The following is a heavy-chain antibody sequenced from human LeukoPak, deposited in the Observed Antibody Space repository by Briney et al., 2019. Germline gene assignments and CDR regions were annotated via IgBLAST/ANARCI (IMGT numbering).Heavy chain of an antibody. CDR3: AAPRYCTGTTCYWAYYAMDV. J-gene: IGHJ6*02. CDR1: GFTFSSYA. V-gene: IGHV3-30-3*01. CDR2: ISYDGSNK. Sequence: GGSLRLSCAASGFTFSSYALHWVRQAPGKGLEWVTVISYDGSNKYYADSVKGRFTVSRDNSKNTLYLQMNCLRAEDTAVYYCAAPRYCTGTTCYWAYYAMDVWGQGTTVIVSS. D-gene: IGHD2-2*01.